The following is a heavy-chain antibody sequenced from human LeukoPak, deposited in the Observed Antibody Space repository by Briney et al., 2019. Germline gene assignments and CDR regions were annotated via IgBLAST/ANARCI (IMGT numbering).Heavy chain of an antibody. CDR3: AKGASSGWYLGWFDP. J-gene: IGHJ5*02. D-gene: IGHD6-19*01. CDR2: ISWNSGSI. V-gene: IGHV3-9*01. CDR1: GFTFDDYA. Sequence: GRSLRLSCAASGFTFDDYAMHWVRQAPGKGLEWASGISWNSGSIGYADSVKGRFTISRDNAKNSLYLQMNSLRAEDTALYYCAKGASSGWYLGWFDPWGQGTLVTVSS.